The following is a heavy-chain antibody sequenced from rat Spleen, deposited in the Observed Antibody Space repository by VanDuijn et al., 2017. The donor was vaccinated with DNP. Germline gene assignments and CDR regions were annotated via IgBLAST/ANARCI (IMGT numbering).Heavy chain of an antibody. CDR2: IWKNGDT. V-gene: IGHV2-32*01. Sequence: QVQLKESGPGLVQPSQTLSLTCTVSGFSLINYHIHWVRQSPGKGLEWMGVIWKNGDTAYNSPLRSRLSISRDTSKSQVFLKVNTLQSEDTATYYCARHNSDHAGIFDYWGQGVVVTVSS. CDR1: GFSLINYH. D-gene: IGHD4-3*01. J-gene: IGHJ2*01. CDR3: ARHNSDHAGIFDY.